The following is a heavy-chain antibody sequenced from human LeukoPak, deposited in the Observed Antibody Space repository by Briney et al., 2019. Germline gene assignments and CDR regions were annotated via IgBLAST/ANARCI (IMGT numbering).Heavy chain of an antibody. D-gene: IGHD3-10*01. CDR3: ARDRVDL. J-gene: IGHJ5*02. Sequence: GSLRLSCAASTFSFSTYGMHWVRQAPGKGLEWVAFIQYDGSIKLYGDSVKGRFTISRDNSKNTLYLQMNSLRAEDTAVYYCARDRVDLWGQGTLVTVSS. CDR1: TFSFSTYG. CDR2: IQYDGSIK. V-gene: IGHV3-30*02.